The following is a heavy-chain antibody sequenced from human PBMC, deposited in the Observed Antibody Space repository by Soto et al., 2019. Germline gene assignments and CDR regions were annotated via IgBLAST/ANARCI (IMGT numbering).Heavy chain of an antibody. D-gene: IGHD2-15*01. J-gene: IGHJ5*02. Sequence: GGSLRLSCAASGFTFSSYGMHWVRQAPGKGLEWVAVISYDGSNKYYADSVKGRFTISRDNSKNTLYLQMNSLRAEDTAVYYCAKGDMGFHWFDPWGQGTLVTVSS. CDR1: GFTFSSYG. CDR3: AKGDMGFHWFDP. V-gene: IGHV3-30*18. CDR2: ISYDGSNK.